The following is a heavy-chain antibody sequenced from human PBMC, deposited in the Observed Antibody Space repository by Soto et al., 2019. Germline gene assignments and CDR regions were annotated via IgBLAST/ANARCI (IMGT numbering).Heavy chain of an antibody. Sequence: QVQLVESGGGVVQPGRSLRLSCAASGFTFSSYGMHWVRQAPGKGREWVAVIWYDGSNKYYADSVKGRFTISRNNSKNTLYLQMNSLRAEDTAVYYCARDSPWAAAARYDYWGQGTLVTVSS. D-gene: IGHD6-13*01. V-gene: IGHV3-33*01. CDR1: GFTFSSYG. CDR3: ARDSPWAAAARYDY. J-gene: IGHJ4*02. CDR2: IWYDGSNK.